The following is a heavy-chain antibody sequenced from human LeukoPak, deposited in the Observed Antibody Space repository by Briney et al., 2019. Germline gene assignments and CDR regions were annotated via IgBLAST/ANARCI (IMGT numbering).Heavy chain of an antibody. Sequence: AGGALRLSCSASGFTLSSYAMHWVRQAPGKGLEYFLAISSNGGSTYYADSVKGRFTISRDNSKNTLYLQMSSLRAEDTAVYYCVKGRYFDWLQHPGDFDYWGQGTLVTVSS. J-gene: IGHJ4*02. CDR1: GFTLSSYA. CDR3: VKGRYFDWLQHPGDFDY. V-gene: IGHV3-64D*06. D-gene: IGHD3-9*01. CDR2: ISSNGGST.